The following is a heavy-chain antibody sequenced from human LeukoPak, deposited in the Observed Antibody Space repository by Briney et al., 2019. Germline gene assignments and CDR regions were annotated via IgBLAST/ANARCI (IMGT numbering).Heavy chain of an antibody. D-gene: IGHD1-26*01. V-gene: IGHV3-30*02. CDR1: GFTFSNYD. CDR2: IRYDRSNK. Sequence: GSLRLSCAASGFTFSNYDMHWVRQAPGKGLEWVTFIRYDRSNKYYADSVKGRFTISRDNAKNSLYRQMNSLRAEDTAVYYCARSAQSGSYFTDAFDIWGQGTMVTVSS. J-gene: IGHJ3*02. CDR3: ARSAQSGSYFTDAFDI.